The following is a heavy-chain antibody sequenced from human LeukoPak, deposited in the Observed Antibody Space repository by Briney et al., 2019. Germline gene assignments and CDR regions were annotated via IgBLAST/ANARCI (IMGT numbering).Heavy chain of an antibody. D-gene: IGHD3-22*01. CDR1: GFTVSTNY. CDR3: ARRENNGYYLS. Sequence: GGSLRLSCAASGFTVSTNYMMGVRQAPGKGLDWVSVLYSDGTTYYSDSVKGRFIISRDNSRNTLSLQMHSLRAEDTAVYYCARRENNGYYLSWGQGTLVTVSS. CDR2: LYSDGTT. J-gene: IGHJ5*02. V-gene: IGHV3-53*01.